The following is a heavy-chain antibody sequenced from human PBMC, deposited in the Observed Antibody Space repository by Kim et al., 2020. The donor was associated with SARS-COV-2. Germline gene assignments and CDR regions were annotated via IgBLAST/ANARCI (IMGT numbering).Heavy chain of an antibody. CDR1: VFTFTTYW. CDR3: ARAACGSVDS. Sequence: GGSLRLSCTASVFTFTTYWMSWVRQAPGKGLEWVANINQDGSKQYYVDSVKGRFIISRDNAKNSLYLQMNSLRADDTAVYYCARAACGSVDSWGQGALLT. V-gene: IGHV3-7*03. CDR2: INQDGSKQ. J-gene: IGHJ4*02.